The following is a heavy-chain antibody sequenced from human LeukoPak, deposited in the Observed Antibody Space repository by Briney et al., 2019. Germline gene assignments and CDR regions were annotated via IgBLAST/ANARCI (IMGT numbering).Heavy chain of an antibody. J-gene: IGHJ4*02. CDR2: INHSGST. Sequence: SETLSLTCAVYGGSFSGYYWSWIRQPPGKGLEWIGEINHSGSTNYNPSLKSRVTISVDTSKNQFSLKLSSVTAADTAVYYCARVIGAKTGYYFDYWGQGTLVTVSS. V-gene: IGHV4-34*01. CDR3: ARVIGAKTGYYFDY. D-gene: IGHD3-16*02. CDR1: GGSFSGYY.